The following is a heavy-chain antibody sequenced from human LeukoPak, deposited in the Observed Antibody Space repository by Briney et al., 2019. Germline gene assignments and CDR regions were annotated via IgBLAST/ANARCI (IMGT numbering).Heavy chain of an antibody. J-gene: IGHJ5*02. D-gene: IGHD6-13*01. CDR2: INHSGST. V-gene: IGHV4-34*01. Sequence: SETLSLTCAVYGGSFSGYYWSWIRQPPGKGLEWIGEINHSGSTNYNPSLKSRVTISVDTSKNQFSLKLSSVTAADTAVYYCARGCLRYSSGWYRWFDPWGQGTLVTVSS. CDR3: ARGCLRYSSGWYRWFDP. CDR1: GGSFSGYY.